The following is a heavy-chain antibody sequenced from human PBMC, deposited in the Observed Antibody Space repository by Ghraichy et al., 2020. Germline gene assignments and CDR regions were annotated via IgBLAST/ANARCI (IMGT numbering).Heavy chain of an antibody. CDR2: ISYDGTYE. CDR1: GFAFNTYG. D-gene: IGHD3-10*01. J-gene: IGHJ6*02. V-gene: IGHV3-30*18. CDR3: AKEVGEFVEGRWARYGMYF. Sequence: GESLNISCGGSGFAFNTYGIHWIRQAPGKGPEWVAVISYDGTYEYYRDSVKGRFSVSRDNSKNTVFLQMNSLRAEDTAVYYCAKEVGEFVEGRWARYGMYFWGHVTTVTVAS.